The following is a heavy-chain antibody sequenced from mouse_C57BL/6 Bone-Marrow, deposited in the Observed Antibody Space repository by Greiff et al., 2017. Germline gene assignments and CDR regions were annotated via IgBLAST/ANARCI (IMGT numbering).Heavy chain of an antibody. J-gene: IGHJ1*03. CDR1: GYTFTDYN. V-gene: IGHV1-18*01. D-gene: IGHD1-1*01. Sequence: EVQLHQSGPELVKPGASVKIPCKASGYTFTDYNMDWVKQSHGKSLEWIGDINPNNGGTIYNQKFKGKATLTVDKSSSTAYMELRSLTSEDTAVYYCARKDRGRFYWYFDVWGTGTTVTVSS. CDR2: INPNNGGT. CDR3: ARKDRGRFYWYFDV.